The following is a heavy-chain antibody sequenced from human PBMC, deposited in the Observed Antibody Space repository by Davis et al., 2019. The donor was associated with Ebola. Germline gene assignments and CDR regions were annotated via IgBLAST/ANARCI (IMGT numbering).Heavy chain of an antibody. V-gene: IGHV1-18*04. J-gene: IGHJ4*02. Sequence: AASVKVSCKASGYTFTNYGITWVRHAPGQGLEWVGWINPHNGNTHYAQNVQGRVTMTTDTSTSTAYMEVGRLRSDDTAVYYCARAQFPTTSDHWGQGTLVTVSS. D-gene: IGHD1-1*01. CDR1: GYTFTNYG. CDR3: ARAQFPTTSDH. CDR2: INPHNGNT.